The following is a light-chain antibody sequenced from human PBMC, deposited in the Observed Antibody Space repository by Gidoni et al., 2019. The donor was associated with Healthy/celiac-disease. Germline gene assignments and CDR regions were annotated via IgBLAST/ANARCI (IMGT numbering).Light chain of an antibody. CDR3: SSYASSTTLGV. J-gene: IGLJ3*02. V-gene: IGLV2-14*01. CDR1: SNDVGGYSY. CDR2: DVS. Sequence: QSALTQPASVSGSPGQSITISCTGSSNDVGGYSYVSWYQQVPGKAPQLMIYDVSNRPSGVSDRFSGSKSGNTASLTLSGLQAEDEAYYYCSSYASSTTLGVFGGGTKLTVL.